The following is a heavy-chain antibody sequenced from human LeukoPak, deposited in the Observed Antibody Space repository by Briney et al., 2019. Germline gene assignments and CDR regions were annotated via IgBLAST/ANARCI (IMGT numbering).Heavy chain of an antibody. CDR1: GFTFSSYA. J-gene: IGHJ5*02. CDR3: ARGTTLSHWAA. D-gene: IGHD7-27*01. V-gene: IGHV3-30*04. Sequence: GGSLRLSCAASGFTFSSYAMHWVCQAPGKGLEWVAVISYDGSNKYYADSVKGRFTISRDNSKNTLYLQMNSLRAEDTAVYYCARGTTLSHWAAWGQGTLVTVSS. CDR2: ISYDGSNK.